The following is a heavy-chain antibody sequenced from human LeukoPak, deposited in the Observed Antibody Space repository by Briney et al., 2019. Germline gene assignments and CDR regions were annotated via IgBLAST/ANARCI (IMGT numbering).Heavy chain of an antibody. CDR1: GGSISRNTW. Sequence: SETLSLTCAVSGGSISRNTWWTWVRQPPGKGLEWIGEVFLNGSTNYNPSLKSRVTISVDKSKNQFSLKMNSVTAADTAVYLCARYCGTDCYSGPPHAFDVWGQGTMVTVSS. V-gene: IGHV4-4*02. J-gene: IGHJ3*01. D-gene: IGHD2-21*02. CDR3: ARYCGTDCYSGPPHAFDV. CDR2: VFLNGST.